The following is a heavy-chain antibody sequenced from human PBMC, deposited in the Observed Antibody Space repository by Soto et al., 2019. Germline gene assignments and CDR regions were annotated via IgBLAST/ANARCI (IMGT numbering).Heavy chain of an antibody. Sequence: PSETLSLTCTVSGGSISSGDYYWSWIRQPPGKGLEWIGYIYYSGSTYYNPSLKSRVTISVDTSKNQFSLKLSSVTAADTAVYYCARDLGSGNPRCGELWPWSAFDIWGQGTMVTVSS. CDR2: IYYSGST. J-gene: IGHJ3*02. CDR3: ARDLGSGNPRCGELWPWSAFDI. CDR1: GGSISSGDYY. D-gene: IGHD3-10*01. V-gene: IGHV4-30-4*01.